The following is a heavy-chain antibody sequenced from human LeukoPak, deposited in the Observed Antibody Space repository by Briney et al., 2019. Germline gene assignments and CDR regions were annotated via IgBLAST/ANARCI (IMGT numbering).Heavy chain of an antibody. Sequence: SVKVSCKASGGTFSSYAISWLRQAPGQGLEWMGRIIPILGIANYAQKFQGRVTITADKSTSTAYMELSSLRSEDTAVYYCARDRGIAVADAFDYWGQGTLVTVSS. V-gene: IGHV1-69*04. J-gene: IGHJ4*02. CDR2: IIPILGIA. CDR3: ARDRGIAVADAFDY. CDR1: GGTFSSYA. D-gene: IGHD6-19*01.